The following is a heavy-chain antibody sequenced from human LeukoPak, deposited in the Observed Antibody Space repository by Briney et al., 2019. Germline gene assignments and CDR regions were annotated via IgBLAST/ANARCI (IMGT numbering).Heavy chain of an antibody. CDR2: IGTAGDT. V-gene: IGHV3-13*01. D-gene: IGHD6-25*01. Sequence: GGSLRLSCASSGFTFSSYDMHLVRQATGKGLEWVSAIGTAGDTYYPGSVKGRFTISRENAKNSLYLQMNGLRAGDTAVYYCARGRAAAGTSDYYYYGMDVWGQGTTVTVSS. CDR1: GFTFSSYD. CDR3: ARGRAAAGTSDYYYYGMDV. J-gene: IGHJ6*02.